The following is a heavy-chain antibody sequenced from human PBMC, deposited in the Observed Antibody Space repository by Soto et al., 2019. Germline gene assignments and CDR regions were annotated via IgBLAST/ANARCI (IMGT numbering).Heavy chain of an antibody. V-gene: IGHV4-31*03. Sequence: SETLSLTCTVSGGSISSGGYYWSWIREHPGKGLEWIGYIYYSGSTYYNPSLKSRVTISVDTSKNQFSLKLSSVTAADTAVYYCARDNWYMITFGGVNQYNWFDPWGQGTLVTVSS. CDR3: ARDNWYMITFGGVNQYNWFDP. J-gene: IGHJ5*02. CDR2: IYYSGST. D-gene: IGHD3-16*01. CDR1: GGSISSGGYY.